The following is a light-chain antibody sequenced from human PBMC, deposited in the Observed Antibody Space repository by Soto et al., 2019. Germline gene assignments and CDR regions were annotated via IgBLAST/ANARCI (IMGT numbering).Light chain of an antibody. CDR1: HSVSRTY. V-gene: IGKV3-20*01. Sequence: EIVLTQSPGTLSLSPGESTTLSCRASHSVSRTYLAWYQQKPGHAPRVLIFGASDRATGTPDRFSGSGSGTDFTLTISRLEPEDSAVYYCQQFDDSVTFGQGTRLEIK. CDR2: GAS. CDR3: QQFDDSVT. J-gene: IGKJ5*01.